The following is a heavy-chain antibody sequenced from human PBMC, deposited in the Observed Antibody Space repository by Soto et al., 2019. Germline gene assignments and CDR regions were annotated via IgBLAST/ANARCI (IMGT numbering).Heavy chain of an antibody. CDR1: GYTLGKYG. D-gene: IGHD2-15*01. Sequence: QVQLVQSGNEVKKPGASVKVTCKASGYTLGKYGISWVRQAPGQGLEGVGWISVYHGNTVHAQKFRGRVNMTTDTSTNTAYMELGSLKSDDTATYFCAKDCSGASCGVDIWGQGTLVTVSS. J-gene: IGHJ4*02. CDR2: ISVYHGNT. CDR3: AKDCSGASCGVDI. V-gene: IGHV1-18*01.